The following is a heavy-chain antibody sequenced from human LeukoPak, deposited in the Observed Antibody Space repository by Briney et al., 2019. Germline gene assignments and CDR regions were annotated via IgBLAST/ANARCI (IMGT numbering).Heavy chain of an antibody. CDR2: ISPDGNID. CDR1: GFTFSSFG. Sequence: PGGSLRLSCAASGFTFSSFGIHWVRQAPGKGLEWVAAISPDGNIDYYSDSVKGRFTVSRDNSKNMIYLQMNSLRGEDSAVYYCARVNSFDDFWGQGTLVTVSS. J-gene: IGHJ4*02. D-gene: IGHD5-18*01. CDR3: ARVNSFDDF. V-gene: IGHV3-30*03.